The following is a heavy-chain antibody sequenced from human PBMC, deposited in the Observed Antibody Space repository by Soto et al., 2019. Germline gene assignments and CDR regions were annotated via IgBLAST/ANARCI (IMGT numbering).Heavy chain of an antibody. J-gene: IGHJ4*02. D-gene: IGHD3-22*01. Sequence: GGSLRLSCAASGFTFSSYSMNWVRQAPGKGLEWVSSISSGSGYIYYADSVKGRFTISRDNAKNSLYLQMNSLRAEDTAVYYCERDRADSSGYYHYWGKGNLVTVSS. CDR1: GFTFSSYS. V-gene: IGHV3-21*01. CDR2: ISSGSGYI. CDR3: ERDRADSSGYYHY.